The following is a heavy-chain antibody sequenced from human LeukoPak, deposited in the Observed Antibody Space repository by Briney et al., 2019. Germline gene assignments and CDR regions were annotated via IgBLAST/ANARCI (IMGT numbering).Heavy chain of an antibody. Sequence: GGSLRLSCAASGFTFSSYSMNWVRQAPGKGLEWVSSISSSSSYIYYADSVKGRFTISRDNAKNSLYLQMNSLRAEDTAVYYCATWFGELSWGLFDYWGQGTLVTVSS. V-gene: IGHV3-21*01. J-gene: IGHJ4*02. CDR1: GFTFSSYS. D-gene: IGHD3-10*01. CDR2: ISSSSSYI. CDR3: ATWFGELSWGLFDY.